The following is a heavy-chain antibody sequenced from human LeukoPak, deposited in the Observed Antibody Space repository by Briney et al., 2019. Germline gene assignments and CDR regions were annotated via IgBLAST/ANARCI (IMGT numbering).Heavy chain of an antibody. V-gene: IGHV3-9*03. CDR2: ISWNSGSI. Sequence: GGSLRLSCAASGFTFDDYGMSWVRQAPGKGLEWVSGISWNSGSIGYADSVKGRFTISRDNAKNSLYLQMNSLRAEDMALYYCAKGVGSGWYSDAFDIWGQGTMVTVSS. J-gene: IGHJ3*02. CDR3: AKGVGSGWYSDAFDI. CDR1: GFTFDDYG. D-gene: IGHD6-19*01.